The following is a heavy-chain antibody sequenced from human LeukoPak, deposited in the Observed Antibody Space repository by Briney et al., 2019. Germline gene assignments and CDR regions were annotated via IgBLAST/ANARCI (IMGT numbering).Heavy chain of an antibody. Sequence: PGGSLRLSCAASQFTFSSYGMHWVRQAPGKGLEWVAVISFDGSNKYYADSVKGRFTISRDNSKNTLYLQMNSLRAEDAAVYYCARSKGIAVAGFDYWGQGTLVTVSS. J-gene: IGHJ4*02. CDR3: ARSKGIAVAGFDY. D-gene: IGHD6-13*01. CDR1: QFTFSSYG. V-gene: IGHV3-30*03. CDR2: ISFDGSNK.